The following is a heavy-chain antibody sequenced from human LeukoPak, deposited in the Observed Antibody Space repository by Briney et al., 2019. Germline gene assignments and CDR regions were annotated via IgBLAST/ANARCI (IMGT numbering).Heavy chain of an antibody. CDR2: IMQGGSEK. Sequence: GGSPRLSCEASGFTFGTFWMSSVRQATGKGLEWVANIMQGGSEKNYVDSVKGRYTIARDDAKNQLSQQMNSRRADDTSVYFCARDKGGMVPFDYWGQGALVTVSS. J-gene: IGHJ4*02. CDR3: ARDKGGMVPFDY. D-gene: IGHD3-10*01. CDR1: GFTFGTFW. V-gene: IGHV3-7*01.